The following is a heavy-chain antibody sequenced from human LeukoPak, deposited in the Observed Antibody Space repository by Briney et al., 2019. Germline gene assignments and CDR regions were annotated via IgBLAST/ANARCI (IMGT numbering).Heavy chain of an antibody. Sequence: GESLKISCKGSGYSFTSYWIGWVRQMPGKGLEWMGIIYPGDSDTRYSPSFQGQVTISADKSISTAYLQWSSLKASDTAMYYCARTDNYYDSSGYSGYYFDYWGQGTLVTVSS. CDR1: GYSFTSYW. CDR2: IYPGDSDT. D-gene: IGHD3-22*01. V-gene: IGHV5-51*01. J-gene: IGHJ4*02. CDR3: ARTDNYYDSSGYSGYYFDY.